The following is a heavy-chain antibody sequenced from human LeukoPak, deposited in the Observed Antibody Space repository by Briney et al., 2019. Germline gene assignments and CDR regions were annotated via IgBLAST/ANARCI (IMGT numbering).Heavy chain of an antibody. CDR1: GYTFTSYD. CDR3: ARGPGFGVVTKFDY. Sequence: ASVKVSCKASGYTFTSYDINWVRQATGQGLEWMGWMNPNSGNTGYAQKFQGRVTITRNTSISTAYMELSSLRSEDTAVYYCARGPGFGVVTKFDYWGQGTLVTVSS. D-gene: IGHD3-3*01. CDR2: MNPNSGNT. V-gene: IGHV1-8*03. J-gene: IGHJ4*02.